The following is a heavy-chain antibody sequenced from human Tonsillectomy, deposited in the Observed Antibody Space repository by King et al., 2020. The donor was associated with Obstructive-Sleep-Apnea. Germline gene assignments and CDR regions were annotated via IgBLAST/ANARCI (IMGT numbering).Heavy chain of an antibody. CDR2: MSYDGKNK. V-gene: IGHV3-30*04. CDR3: APSSGWLGENYFDY. D-gene: IGHD6-19*01. J-gene: IGHJ4*02. CDR1: GFSFRSYA. Sequence: VQLVESGGGVVQPWKSLRLSCAASGFSFRSYAMHWVRQAPGKGLEWGAAMSYDGKNKYYADSVKGRFTISRDNSKNTLYLQMNSLRPGDTAVYYCAPSSGWLGENYFDYWGQGTLVTVSS.